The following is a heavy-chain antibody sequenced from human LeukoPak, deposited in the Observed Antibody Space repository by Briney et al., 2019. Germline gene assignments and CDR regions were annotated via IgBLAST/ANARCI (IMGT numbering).Heavy chain of an antibody. CDR1: GGSISSYY. D-gene: IGHD3-3*01. CDR2: IYYSGST. CDR3: ARDQSGWRIYYYYMDV. Sequence: SETLSLTCTVSGGSISSYYWGWIRQPPGKGLEWIGSIYYSGSTYYNPSLKSRVTISVDTSKNQFSLKLSSVTAADTAVYYCARDQSGWRIYYYYMDVWGKGTTVTVSS. J-gene: IGHJ6*03. V-gene: IGHV4-39*07.